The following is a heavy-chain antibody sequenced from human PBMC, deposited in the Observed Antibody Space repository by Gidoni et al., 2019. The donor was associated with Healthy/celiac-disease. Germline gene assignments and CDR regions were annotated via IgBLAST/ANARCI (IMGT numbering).Heavy chain of an antibody. CDR1: GSSLSNARMG. CDR2: IFSNDEK. J-gene: IGHJ4*02. V-gene: IGHV2-26*01. D-gene: IGHD3-9*01. Sequence: QVTLKESVPVLVKPTETLTLTCTVSGSSLSNARMGVSWLRQPPGKALEWLAHIFSNDEKSYSTSLKSRLTIAKDTSKSQVVLTMTNMDPVDTATYYCARTIDILTGYYDDYWGQGTLVTVSS. CDR3: ARTIDILTGYYDDY.